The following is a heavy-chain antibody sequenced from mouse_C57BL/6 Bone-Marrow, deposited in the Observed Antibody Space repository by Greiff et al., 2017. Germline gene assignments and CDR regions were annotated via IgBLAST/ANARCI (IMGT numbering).Heavy chain of an antibody. CDR3: ARCRLLRILVFFFDY. CDR1: GYTFTSYG. D-gene: IGHD2-3*01. Sequence: QVQLQQSGAELARPGASVKLSCKASGYTFTSYGISWVKQRTGQGLEWIGEIYPRSGNTYYNEKFKGKATLTADKSSSTAYMELRSLTSEDSAVYFCARCRLLRILVFFFDYWGQGTTLTVSS. CDR2: IYPRSGNT. V-gene: IGHV1-81*01. J-gene: IGHJ2*01.